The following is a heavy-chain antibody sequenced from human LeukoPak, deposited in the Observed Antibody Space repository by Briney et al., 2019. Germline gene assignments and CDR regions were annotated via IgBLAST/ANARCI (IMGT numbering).Heavy chain of an antibody. D-gene: IGHD2-15*01. V-gene: IGHV1-3*01. CDR1: GYTFTSYA. J-gene: IGHJ4*02. CDR3: ARQSDCSGGSCYGSLDY. CDR2: INAGNGNT. Sequence: ASVQVSCKASGYTFTSYAMHWVRQAPGQRLEWMGWINAGNGNTKYSQKFQGRVTITRDTSASTAYMELSSLRSEDTAVYYCARQSDCSGGSCYGSLDYWGQGTLVTVSS.